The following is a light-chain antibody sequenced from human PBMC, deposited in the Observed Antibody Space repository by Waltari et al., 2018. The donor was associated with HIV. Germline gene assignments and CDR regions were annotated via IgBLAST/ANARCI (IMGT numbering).Light chain of an antibody. J-gene: IGKJ2*01. Sequence: DIQMTQSPSSLSDSVGERVTITCRASQTINTYLNWYQQKPGKAPRLLIYSAYSLQSGVPSRFSGSGSGTDFTLTISSLHPEDFATYFCQQSYSAPPYTFGQGTNVDI. V-gene: IGKV1-39*01. CDR1: QTINTY. CDR2: SAY. CDR3: QQSYSAPPYT.